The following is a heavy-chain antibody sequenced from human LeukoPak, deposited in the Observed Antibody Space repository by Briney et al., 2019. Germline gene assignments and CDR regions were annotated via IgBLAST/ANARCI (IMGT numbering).Heavy chain of an antibody. CDR1: GYTFGSYD. V-gene: IGHV1-8*02. J-gene: IGHJ4*02. CDR3: ARLSETAAYYYTSGYYYLRY. D-gene: IGHD3-22*01. Sequence: ASVKVSCKDSGYTFGSYDINWVRKATAQGLEWMGWMNPGSGNTGYEQRLQGRVTMTRDTSISTAYMELSSLRSEDTAVYYCARLSETAAYYYTSGYYYLRYWGQGTLVTVDS. CDR2: MNPGSGNT.